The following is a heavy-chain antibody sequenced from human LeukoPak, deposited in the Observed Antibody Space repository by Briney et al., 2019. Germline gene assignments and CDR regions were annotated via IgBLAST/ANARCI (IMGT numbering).Heavy chain of an antibody. J-gene: IGHJ4*02. CDR3: AKDWAGSDRRYYFDY. CDR1: GFTFSSYA. V-gene: IGHV3-23*01. D-gene: IGHD3-22*01. Sequence: GGSLRLSCAASGFTFSSYAMGWVRQAPGRGLEWVSVISGSGGSTYYADSVKGRFTISRDNSQNTLYLQMNSLRAEDSAVYYCAKDWAGSDRRYYFDYWGQGTLVTVSS. CDR2: ISGSGGST.